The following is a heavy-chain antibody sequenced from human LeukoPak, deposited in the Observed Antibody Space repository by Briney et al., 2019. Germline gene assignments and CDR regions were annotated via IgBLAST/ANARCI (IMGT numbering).Heavy chain of an antibody. J-gene: IGHJ4*02. D-gene: IGHD3-22*01. V-gene: IGHV3-9*01. CDR2: ISWNSGSI. CDR1: GFTFDDYA. CDR3: AKATYYYDSSNLFDY. Sequence: GRSLRLSCAASGFTFDDYAMLWVRQAPGEGLEWVSGISWNSGSIGYADSVKGRFTISRDNAKNSLYLQMNSLRAEDTALYYCAKATYYYDSSNLFDYWGQGTLVTVSS.